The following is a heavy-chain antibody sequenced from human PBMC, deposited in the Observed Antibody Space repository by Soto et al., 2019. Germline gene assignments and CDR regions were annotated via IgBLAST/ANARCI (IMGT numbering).Heavy chain of an antibody. J-gene: IGHJ6*03. CDR3: ARGYYDILSGYYPWNYHHYMDV. V-gene: IGHV4-59*08. CDR1: GGSISTYY. D-gene: IGHD3-9*01. CDR2: IHYTGST. Sequence: SETLSLTCTLSGGSISTYYWTWIRQPPGKGLEWIGYIHYTGSTNYNPSLRSRVTISVDTSKNQFSLKLNSVTAADTAIYYCARGYYDILSGYYPWNYHHYMDVWGKGTTVTVSS.